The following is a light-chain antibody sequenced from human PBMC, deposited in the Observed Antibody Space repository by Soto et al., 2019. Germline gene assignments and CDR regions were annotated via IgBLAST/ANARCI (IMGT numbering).Light chain of an antibody. V-gene: IGKV3-15*01. CDR3: QQYNNWPQWT. CDR1: QSVSSN. Sequence: EIVMTQSPATLSVSPGERATLSCRASQSVSSNLAWYQQKPGQAPRLLIYGASTRATGITARFSGSGSWTEFTLSICSLQSEDFAVYYCQQYNNWPQWTFGQGTKVDSK. J-gene: IGKJ1*01. CDR2: GAS.